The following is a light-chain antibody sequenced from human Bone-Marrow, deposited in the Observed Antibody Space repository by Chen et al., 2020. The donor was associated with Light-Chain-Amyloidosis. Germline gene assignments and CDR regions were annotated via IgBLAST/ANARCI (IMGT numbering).Light chain of an antibody. CDR1: NIGSTS. J-gene: IGLJ3*02. CDR2: DDS. V-gene: IGLV3-21*02. CDR3: QVWDRSSDRPV. Sequence: SYVLTQPSSVSVAPGQTATIACGGNNIGSTSVHWYQQTPGQAPLLVVYDDSDRPSGIPERWSGCNSGNTATLTISRVEAGDEADCYCQVWDRSSDRPVFGGGTKLTVL.